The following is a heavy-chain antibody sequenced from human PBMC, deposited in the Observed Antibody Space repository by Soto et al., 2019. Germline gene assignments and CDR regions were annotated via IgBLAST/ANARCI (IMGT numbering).Heavy chain of an antibody. CDR2: ITDSGGST. CDR1: GFTFSSSA. V-gene: IGHV3-23*01. D-gene: IGHD6-19*01. CDR3: ANRQLVDGTRLFDP. J-gene: IGHJ5*02. Sequence: EVQLLESGGGLVQPGGSLRLSCAASGFTFSSSAMSWVRQAPGKGLEWVSAITDSGGSTSYADSVKGRFTISRDNSKNTLYLQMTSLRAEDTEGYYCANRQLVDGTRLFDPWGQGTLVPVSS.